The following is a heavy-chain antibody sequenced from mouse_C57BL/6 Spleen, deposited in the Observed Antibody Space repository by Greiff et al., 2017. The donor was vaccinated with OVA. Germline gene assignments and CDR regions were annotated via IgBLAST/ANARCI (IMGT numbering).Heavy chain of an antibody. J-gene: IGHJ3*01. CDR3: ATGSGTWFAY. CDR1: GFTFSSYA. D-gene: IGHD1-3*01. Sequence: VQLKESGGGLVKPGGSLKLSCAASGFTFSSYAMSWVRQTPEKRLEWVATISDGGSYTYYPDNVKGRFTISRDNAKNNLYLQMSHLKSEDTAMYYCATGSGTWFAYWGQGTLVTVSA. V-gene: IGHV5-4*01. CDR2: ISDGGSYT.